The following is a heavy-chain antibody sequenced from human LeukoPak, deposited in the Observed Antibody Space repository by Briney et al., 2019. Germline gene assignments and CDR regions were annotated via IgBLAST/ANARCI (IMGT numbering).Heavy chain of an antibody. J-gene: IGHJ4*02. V-gene: IGHV4-34*01. CDR3: ASMVERHFDY. CDR2: INHSGST. CDR1: GGSFSGYY. D-gene: IGHD1-1*01. Sequence: SSETLSRTCAVYGGSFSGYYWSWIRQPPGKGLEWIGEINHSGSTNYNPSLKSRVIISGDTSKNQFSLKLSSVTAADTAVYYCASMVERHFDYWGQGTLVTVSS.